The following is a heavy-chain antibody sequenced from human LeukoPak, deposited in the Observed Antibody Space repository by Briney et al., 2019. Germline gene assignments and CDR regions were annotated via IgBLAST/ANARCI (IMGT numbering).Heavy chain of an antibody. CDR1: GGSISSYY. J-gene: IGHJ4*02. CDR2: IYTSGST. V-gene: IGHV4-4*07. D-gene: IGHD3-10*01. CDR3: ARGAMVRGVISFDY. Sequence: PSETLSLTCTVSGGSISSYYWSWIRQPAGKGLEWIGRIYTSGSTNYNPSLKSRVTMSVDTSKNQFSLKLSSVTAADTAVYYCARGAMVRGVISFDYWGQGTLVTVSS.